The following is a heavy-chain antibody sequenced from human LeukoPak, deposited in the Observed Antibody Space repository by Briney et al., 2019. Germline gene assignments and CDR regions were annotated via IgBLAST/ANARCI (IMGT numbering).Heavy chain of an antibody. CDR2: ISSSGSTI. J-gene: IGHJ4*02. CDR1: EFPFCTYE. CDR3: ARDHQRLTFFDY. V-gene: IGHV3-48*03. D-gene: IGHD6-19*01. Sequence: QPGGSLRLSCAASEFPFCTYEMNWVRQAPGKGLEWLSYISSSGSTIYYADSVKGRFPIPRDNAKNPPYLKMNSLRAEDTAVYYCARDHQRLTFFDYWGQGTLVTVSP.